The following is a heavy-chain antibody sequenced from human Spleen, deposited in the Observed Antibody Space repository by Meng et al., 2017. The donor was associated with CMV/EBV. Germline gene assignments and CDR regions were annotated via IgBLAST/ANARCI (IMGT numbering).Heavy chain of an antibody. CDR2: INHSGRT. D-gene: IGHD5-24*01. V-gene: IGHV4-34*01. CDR3: ARHLEDSVEMATPIDY. CDR1: GFTFSHYA. J-gene: IGHJ4*02. Sequence: SCAASGFTFSHYAMNWVRQAPGKGLEWIGEINHSGRTTYNPSLKSRVTISVDTSKNQFSLKLSSVTDADTAVYYCARHLEDSVEMATPIDYWGQGTLVTVSS.